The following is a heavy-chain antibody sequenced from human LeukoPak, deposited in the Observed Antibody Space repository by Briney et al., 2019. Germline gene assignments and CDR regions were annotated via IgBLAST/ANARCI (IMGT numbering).Heavy chain of an antibody. V-gene: IGHV3-30*04. D-gene: IGHD3-22*01. J-gene: IGHJ4*02. CDR1: GFTFSSYA. CDR3: ARDGDSSGYYPNSFDY. CDR2: ISYDGSNK. Sequence: GGSLRLSCAASGFTFSSYAMHWVRQAPGKGLEWVAVISYDGSNKYYADSVKGRFTISRDNSKNTLYLQMNSLRAEDTAVYYCARDGDSSGYYPNSFDYWGQGTLVAVSS.